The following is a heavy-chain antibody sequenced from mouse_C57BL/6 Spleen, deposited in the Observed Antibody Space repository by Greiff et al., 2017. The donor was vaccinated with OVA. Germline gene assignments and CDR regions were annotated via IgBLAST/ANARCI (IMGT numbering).Heavy chain of an antibody. CDR3: AIFQYYGSSYPYYYAMHY. CDR1: GYTFTSYW. J-gene: IGHJ4*01. V-gene: IGHV1-53*01. D-gene: IGHD1-1*01. CDR2: INPSNGGT. Sequence: QVQLQQPGTELVKPGASVKLSCKASGYTFTSYWMHWVKQRPGQGLEWIGNINPSNGGTNFNEKFKSKATLTVDKASSTAYMQLSSLTSEDSAVYYCAIFQYYGSSYPYYYAMHYWGQGTSVTVSS.